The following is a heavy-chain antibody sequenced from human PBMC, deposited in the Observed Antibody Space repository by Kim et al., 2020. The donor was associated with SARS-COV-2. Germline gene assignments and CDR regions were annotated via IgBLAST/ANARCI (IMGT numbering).Heavy chain of an antibody. CDR1: GFTFSSYG. CDR2: ISYDGSNK. Sequence: GSLRLSCAASGFTFSSYGMHWVRQAPGKGLEWVAVISYDGSNKYYADSVKGRFTISRDHSKNTLYLQMNSLRAEDTAVYYCARGSGGRTINRYYYYGMDVWGQGTTVTVSS. V-gene: IGHV3-33*05. J-gene: IGHJ6*01. CDR3: ARGSGGRTINRYYYYGMDV. D-gene: IGHD3-16*01.